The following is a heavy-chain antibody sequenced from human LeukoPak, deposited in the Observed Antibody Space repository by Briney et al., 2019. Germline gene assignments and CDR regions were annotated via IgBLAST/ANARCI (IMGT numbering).Heavy chain of an antibody. CDR2: IFYDGTT. CDR1: GGSINDY. D-gene: IGHD6-6*01. Sequence: SETLSLTCTVSGGSINDYWSWIRQPPGKGLEWIGFIFYDGTTNYSPSLKSRVTISLDTSKNQFSLNLSSVTAADTAVYYCARGGASSRYFDCWGQGTLVTVSS. CDR3: ARGGASSRYFDC. J-gene: IGHJ4*02. V-gene: IGHV4-59*01.